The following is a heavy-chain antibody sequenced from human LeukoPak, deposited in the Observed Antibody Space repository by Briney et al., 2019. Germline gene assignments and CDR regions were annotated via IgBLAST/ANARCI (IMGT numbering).Heavy chain of an antibody. CDR3: ASKQYYYEANYGWFGP. CDR2: INQDGSGK. Sequence: GGSLRLSCAASGFTFSTYWMSWVRQAPGKGLDWVANINQDGSGKNFADSVKGRFTVSRDNAKNSLWLQMISLRAEDSAVYYCASKQYYYEANYGWFGPWGQGTLVTVSS. CDR1: GFTFSTYW. V-gene: IGHV3-7*01. J-gene: IGHJ5*02. D-gene: IGHD3-22*01.